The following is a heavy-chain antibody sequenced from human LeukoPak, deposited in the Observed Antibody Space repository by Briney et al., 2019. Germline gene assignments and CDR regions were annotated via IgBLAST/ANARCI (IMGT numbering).Heavy chain of an antibody. CDR3: AHISSSWPDY. D-gene: IGHD6-13*01. Sequence: GGSLRLTCAASGFTFSSYAMSRVRQAPGKGLEWVSAISGSGGSTYYADSVKGRFTISRDNSKNTLYLQMNSLRAEDTAVYYCAHISSSWPDYWGQGTLVTVSP. CDR2: ISGSGGST. CDR1: GFTFSSYA. J-gene: IGHJ4*02. V-gene: IGHV3-23*01.